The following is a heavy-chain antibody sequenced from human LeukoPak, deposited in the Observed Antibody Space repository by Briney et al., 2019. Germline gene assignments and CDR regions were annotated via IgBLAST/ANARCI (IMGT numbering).Heavy chain of an antibody. CDR1: GYTFTTYD. CDR3: ARATGKDILTGRKLDY. CDR2: MNPNSGNT. Sequence: ASVRVSCKASGYTFTTYDINWVRQTTGHGLEWMGWMNPNSGNTGYAQRFQGRVTMTRNSSISTAYMDLSSLGSEDTAVYYCARATGKDILTGRKLDYWGQGTLVTVSS. J-gene: IGHJ4*02. V-gene: IGHV1-8*01. D-gene: IGHD3-9*01.